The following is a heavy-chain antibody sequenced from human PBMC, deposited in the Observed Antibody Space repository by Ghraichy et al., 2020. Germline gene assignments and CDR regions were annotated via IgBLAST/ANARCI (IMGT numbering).Heavy chain of an antibody. CDR2: INQDGVEK. CDR1: GFKFSNYW. Sequence: GGSLRLTCAASGFKFSNYWMTWVRQAPGKGLEWVATINQDGVEKNYVDSVEGRFTISRDNAKNSVYLQMNSLRVEDTAVYYCARRMLKDIFAADSWGQGALVTVSS. D-gene: IGHD3-16*01. V-gene: IGHV3-7*01. CDR3: ARRMLKDIFAADS. J-gene: IGHJ4*02.